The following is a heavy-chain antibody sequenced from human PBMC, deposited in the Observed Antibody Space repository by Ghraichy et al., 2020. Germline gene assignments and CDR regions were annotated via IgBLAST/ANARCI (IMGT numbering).Heavy chain of an antibody. D-gene: IGHD1-26*01. CDR2: IYYSGST. CDR3: ARHIGFVGATDAGFDY. J-gene: IGHJ4*02. V-gene: IGHV4-39*01. Sequence: SETLSLTCTLSGGSISTYSYFWGWIRQPPGQGLEWIESIYYSGSTYYNPSLKSRVTISVDTSKNQFSLKLDSVTAADTAVYFCARHIGFVGATDAGFDYWGQGTLVTVSS. CDR1: GGSISTYSYF.